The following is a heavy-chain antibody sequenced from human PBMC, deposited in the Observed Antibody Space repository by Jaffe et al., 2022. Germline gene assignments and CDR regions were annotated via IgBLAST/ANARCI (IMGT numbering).Heavy chain of an antibody. CDR1: GFTFSSYG. Sequence: QVQLVESGGGVVQPGGSLRLSCAASGFTFSSYGMHWVRQAPGKGLEWVAFIRYDGSNKYYADSVKGRFTISRDNSKNTLYLQMNSLRAEDTAVYYCAKRAGIGEYQLLENWFDPWGQGTLVTVSS. D-gene: IGHD2-2*01. CDR3: AKRAGIGEYQLLENWFDP. CDR2: IRYDGSNK. V-gene: IGHV3-30*02. J-gene: IGHJ5*02.